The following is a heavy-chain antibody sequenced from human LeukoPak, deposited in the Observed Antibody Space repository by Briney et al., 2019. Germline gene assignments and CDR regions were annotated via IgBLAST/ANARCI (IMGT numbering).Heavy chain of an antibody. CDR1: GYTFTGYY. CDR3: AREREQWLPVGDFDY. D-gene: IGHD6-19*01. V-gene: IGHV1-2*02. Sequence: ASVKVSCKASGYTFTGYYIHWVRQAPGQGLEWMGWINPNSGGTNFAQKFQGRVTMTRDTSINTAYMELSSLRSDDTAVYYCAREREQWLPVGDFDYWGQGTLVTISS. J-gene: IGHJ4*02. CDR2: INPNSGGT.